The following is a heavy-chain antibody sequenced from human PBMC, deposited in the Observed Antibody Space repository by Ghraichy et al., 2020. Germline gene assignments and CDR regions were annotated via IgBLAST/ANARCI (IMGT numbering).Heavy chain of an antibody. Sequence: GGSLRLSCAASGFTFSSYGMHWVRQAPGKGLEWVAVISYDGSNKYYADSVKGRFTISRDNSKNTLYLQMNSLRAEDTAVYYCARSAYYYGSGTSYPHDYWGQGTLVTVSS. CDR2: ISYDGSNK. V-gene: IGHV3-30*03. J-gene: IGHJ4*02. CDR1: GFTFSSYG. D-gene: IGHD3-10*01. CDR3: ARSAYYYGSGTSYPHDY.